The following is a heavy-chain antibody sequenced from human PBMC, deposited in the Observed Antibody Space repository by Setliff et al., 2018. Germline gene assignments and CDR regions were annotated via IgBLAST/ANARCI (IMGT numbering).Heavy chain of an antibody. V-gene: IGHV1-69*13. CDR1: GGTFSSYG. CDR3: ARGQTVGPNSGKDY. J-gene: IGHJ4*02. D-gene: IGHD1-26*01. Sequence: SVKVSCKASGGTFSSYGISWVRQAPGQGLEWMGGTIPMFGTIDYARKFQGRVTVTADESTSTAYMELSSLRSEDSSMYYCARGQTVGPNSGKDYWGQGTLVTVSS. CDR2: TIPMFGTI.